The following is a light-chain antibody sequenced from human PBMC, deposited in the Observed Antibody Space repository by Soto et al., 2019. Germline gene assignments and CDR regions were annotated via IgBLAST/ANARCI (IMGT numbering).Light chain of an antibody. Sequence: EIVLTQSPATLPLSPGERATLSCRASQSVSSYLAWYQQKPGQAPRLLIYDASNRATGIPARFSGSGSGTDFTLTNSSLEPEDFAVYLCQQRSNWPLFGGGTKVEIK. CDR3: QQRSNWPL. V-gene: IGKV3-11*01. CDR2: DAS. J-gene: IGKJ4*01. CDR1: QSVSSY.